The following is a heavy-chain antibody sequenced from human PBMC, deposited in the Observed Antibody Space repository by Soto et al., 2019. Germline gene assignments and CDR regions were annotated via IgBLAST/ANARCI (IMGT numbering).Heavy chain of an antibody. CDR2: IYHSGST. V-gene: IGHV4-30-2*01. CDR1: CGSLSSCGYS. CDR3: ARVPDR. J-gene: IGHJ5*02. Sequence: SETPSLTCAVSCGSLSSCGYSWSWIRQPPGKGLEWIGYIYHSGSTYYNPSLKSRVTISVDRSKNQFSLKLSSVTAADTAVYYCARVPDRWGQGTLVTVS. D-gene: IGHD2-2*01.